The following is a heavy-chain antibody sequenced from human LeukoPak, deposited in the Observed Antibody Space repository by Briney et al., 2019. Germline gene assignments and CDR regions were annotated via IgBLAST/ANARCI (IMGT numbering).Heavy chain of an antibody. Sequence: SETLSLTCTVSGGSISSYYWSWIRQTPGKGLEWIGYIYDSGSTNYNPSLKSRVTISVDTPKNQFSLKLRSVTAADTAVYYCARGGSSWRWLDPWGQGALVTVSS. CDR1: GGSISSYY. V-gene: IGHV4-59*01. CDR3: ARGGSSWRWLDP. CDR2: IYDSGST. J-gene: IGHJ5*02. D-gene: IGHD6-13*01.